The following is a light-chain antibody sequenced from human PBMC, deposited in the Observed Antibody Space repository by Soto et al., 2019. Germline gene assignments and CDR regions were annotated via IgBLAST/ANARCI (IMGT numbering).Light chain of an antibody. CDR2: DAS. J-gene: IGKJ4*01. CDR3: QQCRNLPLT. CDR1: QNVYNN. V-gene: IGKV3-15*01. Sequence: EIVMTQSPATLSVSPGEGATLSCKASQNVYNNLAWYQQRPGQPPRLLIYDASTRATGISARFSGSGYGTEFTLTISSLQSEDFAVYFCQQCRNLPLTFGGGNKV.